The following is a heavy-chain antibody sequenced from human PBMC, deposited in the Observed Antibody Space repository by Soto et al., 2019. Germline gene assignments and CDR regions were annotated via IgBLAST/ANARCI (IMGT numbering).Heavy chain of an antibody. D-gene: IGHD2-15*01. J-gene: IGHJ6*02. V-gene: IGHV3-23*01. CDR2: INTGGSRA. CDR3: AKDEVFCSSGSCYYFGMDV. CDR1: GFTFSSYD. Sequence: GGSLRLSCAASGFTFSSYDMTWVRQAPGKGLEWVSSINTGGSRAYYADSVKGRFTISRDNSKNTLFLQMNSLRAEDTAVYYCAKDEVFCSSGSCYYFGMDVWGPGTTVTVYS.